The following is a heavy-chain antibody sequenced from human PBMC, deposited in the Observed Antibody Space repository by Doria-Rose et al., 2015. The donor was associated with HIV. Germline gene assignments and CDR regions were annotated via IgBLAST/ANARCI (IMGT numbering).Heavy chain of an antibody. D-gene: IGHD6-13*01. J-gene: IGHJ4*02. CDR3: ARIRSSRWYHKYYFDF. CDR2: IFSDDER. CDR1: GVSLSSPGMG. Sequence: VTLKESGPVLVRPTETLTLTCTVSGVSLSSPGMGVSWIRQPPGKVLEWLANIFSDDERSYKTSLKSRLTISRGTPRSQVVLTMTDMDPVDTATYYCARIRSSRWYHKYYFDFWGQGTLVIVSA. V-gene: IGHV2-26*01.